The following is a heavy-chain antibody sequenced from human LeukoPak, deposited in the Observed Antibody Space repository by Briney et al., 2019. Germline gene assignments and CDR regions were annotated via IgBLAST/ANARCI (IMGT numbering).Heavy chain of an antibody. V-gene: IGHV1-58*02. CDR1: GFTFTNSA. D-gene: IGHD5-24*01. Sequence: GASVKVSCKASGFTFTNSAMQWVRQARGQRLEWIGWIVVGSGNTNYAQKFQERVTITRDLSTNTAYMELSSLRSEDTAVYYCAADLPRDGYNLPFDYWGQGTLVTVSS. CDR2: IVVGSGNT. J-gene: IGHJ4*02. CDR3: AADLPRDGYNLPFDY.